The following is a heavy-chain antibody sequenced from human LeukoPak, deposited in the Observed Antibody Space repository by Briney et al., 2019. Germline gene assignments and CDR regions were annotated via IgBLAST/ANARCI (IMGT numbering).Heavy chain of an antibody. CDR1: GFPFSSYW. V-gene: IGHV3-7*04. Sequence: GGSLRLSCAASGFPFSSYWMTWVRQAPGKGLEWVANIKQDGSKKSYVDSVKGRFTISRDNAKNSLYLQMNSLRAKDTAIYYCTRVGYIDEGIDYWGQGTLVTVSS. J-gene: IGHJ4*02. CDR2: IKQDGSKK. CDR3: TRVGYIDEGIDY. D-gene: IGHD5-24*01.